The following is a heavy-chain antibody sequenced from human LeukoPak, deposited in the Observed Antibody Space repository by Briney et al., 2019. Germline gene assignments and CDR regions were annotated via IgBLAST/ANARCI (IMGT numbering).Heavy chain of an antibody. D-gene: IGHD6-19*01. V-gene: IGHV3-7*03. Sequence: GGSLRLSCAASGFSFSSYYMSWVRQAPGKGLEWVALINPDGSERYYVDSVKGRFTISRDNARNSLYLQMDSLRDDDTAMYFCTRDLAAVPGPRMDVWGQGTTVTVSS. CDR2: INPDGSER. CDR1: GFSFSSYY. J-gene: IGHJ6*02. CDR3: TRDLAAVPGPRMDV.